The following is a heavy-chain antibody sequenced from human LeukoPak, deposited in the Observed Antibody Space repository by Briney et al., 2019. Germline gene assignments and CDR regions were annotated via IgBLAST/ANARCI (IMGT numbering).Heavy chain of an antibody. Sequence: SETLSLTCTVSGGSISNYYWSWIRQPPGKGLEWIGYIYYSGSTNYNPSLKSRVTISVDTSKNQFSLKLSSVTAADTAVYYCARESSSRGDYYYYYMDVWGKGTTVTVSS. CDR3: ARESSSRGDYYYYYMDV. V-gene: IGHV4-59*01. CDR1: GGSISNYY. D-gene: IGHD6-13*01. CDR2: IYYSGST. J-gene: IGHJ6*03.